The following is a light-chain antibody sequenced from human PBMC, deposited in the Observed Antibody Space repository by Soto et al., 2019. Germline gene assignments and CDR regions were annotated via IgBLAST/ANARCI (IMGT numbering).Light chain of an antibody. V-gene: IGKV3-11*01. J-gene: IGKJ1*01. CDR3: QQRSNWPPWT. Sequence: EIVLTQSPATLSLSPGARATLSCRASQSVSSYLAWYQQKPGQAPGLLIYDASNRATGIPARFSGSGSGTDFTLTISSLEPEDFAAYYCQQRSNWPPWTFGQGTKVDIK. CDR2: DAS. CDR1: QSVSSY.